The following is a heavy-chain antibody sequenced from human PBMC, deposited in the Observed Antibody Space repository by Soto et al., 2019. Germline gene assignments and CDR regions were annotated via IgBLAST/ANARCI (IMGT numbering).Heavy chain of an antibody. CDR2: ISASGGST. D-gene: IGHD3-10*01. V-gene: IGHV3-23*01. Sequence: EVQLLESGGGLVQPGGSLRLSCVVSEFTFNNYAMNWVRQAPGKGLEWVSGISASGGSTYYADSVKGRFTISRDSSKHTLYLQMNSLRADDTAIYYCAIHFYYGSGSYYAVDYWGQGTLVTVSS. J-gene: IGHJ4*02. CDR1: EFTFNNYA. CDR3: AIHFYYGSGSYYAVDY.